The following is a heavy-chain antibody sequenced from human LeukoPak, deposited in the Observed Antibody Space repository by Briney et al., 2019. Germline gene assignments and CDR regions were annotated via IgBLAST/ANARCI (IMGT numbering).Heavy chain of an antibody. CDR2: ISPAGGTT. CDR3: AKGYCVNDKCSNYDY. D-gene: IGHD2-8*01. V-gene: IGHV3-23*01. Sequence: GGSLRLSCAVSGFTFSSEAMGWVRQLPGGGLEWVSTISPAGGTTYYAESMKGRFTISRDNSKSTLYLQMNSLRVEDTAVYYCAKGYCVNDKCSNYDYWGQGTLVTVSS. J-gene: IGHJ4*02. CDR1: GFTFSSEA.